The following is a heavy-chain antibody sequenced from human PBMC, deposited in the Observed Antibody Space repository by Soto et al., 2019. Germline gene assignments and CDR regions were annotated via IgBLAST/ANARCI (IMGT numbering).Heavy chain of an antibody. Sequence: QVQLQESGPGLVKPSETLSLTCTVSGGSVSGYYWSWIRQPPGKGLEWIGYIYYSGGTNYNPSLKSRVTISVDTSKNQFSLKLSSVTAADTAVYYCARGRQWLDDCGQGTLVTVSS. V-gene: IGHV4-59*02. D-gene: IGHD6-19*01. CDR3: ARGRQWLDD. CDR1: GGSVSGYY. J-gene: IGHJ4*02. CDR2: IYYSGGT.